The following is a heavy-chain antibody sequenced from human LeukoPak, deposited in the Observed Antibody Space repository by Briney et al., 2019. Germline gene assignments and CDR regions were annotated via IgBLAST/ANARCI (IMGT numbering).Heavy chain of an antibody. CDR1: GFTFRSSS. CDR3: VRGGSSSSGPSDY. J-gene: IGHJ4*02. D-gene: IGHD6-6*01. V-gene: IGHV3-21*01. CDR2: ISGRSDYI. Sequence: SGGSLRLSCAASGFTFRSSSMTWVRQAPGKGQEWVSSISGRSDYIYYADSVRGRFTISRDNAENSLYLQMNSLRAEDTALYFCVRGGSSSSGPSDYWGQGTLVTVSS.